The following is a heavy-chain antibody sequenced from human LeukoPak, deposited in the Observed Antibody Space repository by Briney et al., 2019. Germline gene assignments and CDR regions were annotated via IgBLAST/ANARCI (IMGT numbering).Heavy chain of an antibody. CDR3: ARGQDTVVTSRDAFDI. V-gene: IGHV3-48*01. J-gene: IGHJ3*02. CDR1: GFTFSSYS. CDR2: ISSSSSTI. Sequence: PGGSLRLSCAASGFTFSSYSMNWVRQAPGKGLEWVSYISSSSSTIYYADSVKGRFTISRDNAKNSLYLQMNSLRAEDTAVYYCARGQDTVVTSRDAFDIWGQGTMVTVSS. D-gene: IGHD4-23*01.